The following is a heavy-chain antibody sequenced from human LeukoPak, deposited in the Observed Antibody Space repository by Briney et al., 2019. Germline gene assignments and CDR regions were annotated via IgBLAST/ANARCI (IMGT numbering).Heavy chain of an antibody. V-gene: IGHV4-59*02. D-gene: IGHD2-21*02. Sequence: KPSETLSLTCTVPGGSVSGYYWSWIRQPPGKGLEWIGYVYYSGSANYNPSLKSRITISVDISKNQVSLKVNSVTAADTAVYYCAREVGDADSDNWFDPWGQGIPVTVSS. CDR1: GGSVSGYY. CDR3: AREVGDADSDNWFDP. CDR2: VYYSGSA. J-gene: IGHJ5*02.